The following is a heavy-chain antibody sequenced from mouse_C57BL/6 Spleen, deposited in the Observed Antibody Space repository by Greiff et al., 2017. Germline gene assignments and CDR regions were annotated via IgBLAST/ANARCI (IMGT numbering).Heavy chain of an antibody. CDR2: LYPGDGDT. J-gene: IGHJ2*01. V-gene: IGHV1-82*01. CDR1: GYAFSSSW. CDR3: AEVGRGFDY. Sequence: VQLQQSGPELVKPGAAVKISCKASGYAFSSSWMNWVKQRPGKGLAWIGRLYPGDGDTNYNGKFKGKATLTADKSSRTAYMQLSSMTSENSAVYFCAEVGRGFDYGGQGTTLTVSS. D-gene: IGHD1-3*01.